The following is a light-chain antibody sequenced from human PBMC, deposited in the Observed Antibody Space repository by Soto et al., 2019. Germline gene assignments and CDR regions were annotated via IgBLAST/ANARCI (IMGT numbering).Light chain of an antibody. Sequence: QLVLTQSPSASASLGASVNLTCTLTNGHSSFAIAWHQQQPEKGPRYLMKFNDDGSHSKGDGIPDRFSGSRSGAECYITISSLQSEDEDDYYCQTWDNTPLFGGGTKLTVL. CDR1: NGHSSFA. J-gene: IGLJ2*01. CDR2: FNDDGSH. V-gene: IGLV4-69*02. CDR3: QTWDNTPL.